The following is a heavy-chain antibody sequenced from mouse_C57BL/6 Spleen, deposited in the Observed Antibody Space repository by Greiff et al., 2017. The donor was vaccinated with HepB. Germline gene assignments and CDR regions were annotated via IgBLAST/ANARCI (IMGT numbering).Heavy chain of an antibody. CDR2: IDPSDSYT. V-gene: IGHV1-59*01. Sequence: QVQLQQPGAELVRPGTSVKLSCKASGYTFTSYWMHWVKQRPGQGLEWIGVIDPSDSYTNYNQKFKGKATLTVDTSSSTAYMQLSSLTSEDSAVYYCASLLRRFAYWGQGTLVTVSA. CDR3: ASLLRRFAY. J-gene: IGHJ3*01. D-gene: IGHD1-1*01. CDR1: GYTFTSYW.